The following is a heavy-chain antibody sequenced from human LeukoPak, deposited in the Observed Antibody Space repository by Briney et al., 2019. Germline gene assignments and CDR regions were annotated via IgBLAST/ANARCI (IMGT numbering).Heavy chain of an antibody. J-gene: IGHJ3*02. V-gene: IGHV4-30-4*01. Sequence: SETLSLTCTVSGGSISSGDYYWSWIRQPPGKGLEWIGYIYYSGSTYYNPSLKSRVTISVDTSKNQFSLKLSPVTAADTAVYYCARTRYYYDSSGYLPDAFDIWGQGTMVTVSA. CDR2: IYYSGST. CDR3: ARTRYYYDSSGYLPDAFDI. D-gene: IGHD3-22*01. CDR1: GGSISSGDYY.